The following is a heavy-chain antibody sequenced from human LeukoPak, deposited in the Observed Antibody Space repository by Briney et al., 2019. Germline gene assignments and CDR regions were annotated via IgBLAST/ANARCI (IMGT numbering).Heavy chain of an antibody. V-gene: IGHV3-21*01. CDR3: ARDLVTATMFSPSLEY. D-gene: IGHD4-11*01. CDR1: GFSFSTCS. CDR2: ISSSRSYI. J-gene: IGHJ4*02. Sequence: PGGSLRLSCAAFGFSFSTCSMNWVRQAPGKGVEWVASISSSRSYIYYADSVKGRFTISRDNGKNSLYLQMNSLRAEDTAVYYCARDLVTATMFSPSLEYWGQGTLVTVSS.